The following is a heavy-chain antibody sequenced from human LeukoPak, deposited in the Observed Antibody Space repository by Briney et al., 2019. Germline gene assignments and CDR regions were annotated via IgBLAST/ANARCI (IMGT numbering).Heavy chain of an antibody. CDR3: AKDQPTMLSY. CDR2: IRYDGSNK. D-gene: IGHD3-10*02. Sequence: GSLKLSCAASGFTFSSYGMHWVRQAPGKGLEWVAFIRYDGSNKYYADSVKGRFTISRDNSKNTLYLQMNSLRAEDTAVYYCAKDQPTMLSYWGQGTLVTVSS. CDR1: GFTFSSYG. J-gene: IGHJ4*02. V-gene: IGHV3-30*02.